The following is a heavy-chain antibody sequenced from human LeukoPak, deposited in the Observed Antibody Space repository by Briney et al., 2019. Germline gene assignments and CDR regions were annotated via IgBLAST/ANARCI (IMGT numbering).Heavy chain of an antibody. V-gene: IGHV3-53*01. CDR2: IYSGGST. CDR1: GFTVSSNY. CDR3: ARERRDGYKGAFDI. J-gene: IGHJ3*02. Sequence: GGSLRLSCAASGFTVSSNYMSWVPQAPGKGLEWVSVIYSGGSTYYADSVRGRFTISRDNSKNTLYLQMNSLRAEDTAIYYCARERRDGYKGAFDIWGQGTMVTVSS. D-gene: IGHD5-24*01.